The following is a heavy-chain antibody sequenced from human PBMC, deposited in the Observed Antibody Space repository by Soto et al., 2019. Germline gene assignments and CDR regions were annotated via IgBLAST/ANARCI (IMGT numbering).Heavy chain of an antibody. Sequence: SETLSLACAVSGGSFRGYFWSWIRQSPDKGLEWIGEINDSGSTYYNPSFKSRLTISVDTSKSQISLTLTSVTAADSAVYYCQGGDFWGQGTRVTVSS. CDR3: QGGDF. CDR2: INDSGST. D-gene: IGHD3-16*01. J-gene: IGHJ4*02. CDR1: GGSFRGYF. V-gene: IGHV4-34*01.